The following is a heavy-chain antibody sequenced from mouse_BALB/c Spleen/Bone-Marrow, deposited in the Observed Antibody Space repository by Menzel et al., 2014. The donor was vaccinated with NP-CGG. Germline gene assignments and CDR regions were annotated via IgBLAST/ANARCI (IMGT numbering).Heavy chain of an antibody. CDR1: GFNIKDTY. CDR2: IDPANGNT. D-gene: IGHD2-14*01. CDR3: ARYRLGTYFDY. V-gene: IGHV14-3*02. J-gene: IGHJ2*01. Sequence: EVQLQQSGAELVKPGASVKLSCTASGFNIKDTYMHWVKQRPEQGLEWIGRIDPANGNTKYDPKFQGKATITADTSSNTAYLQLSSQTSEDTAVYYCARYRLGTYFDYWGQGTTLTVSS.